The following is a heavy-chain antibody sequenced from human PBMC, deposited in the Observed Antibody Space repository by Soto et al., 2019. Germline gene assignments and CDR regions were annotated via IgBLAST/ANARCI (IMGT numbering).Heavy chain of an antibody. V-gene: IGHV3-23*01. CDR2: ISGGGGST. CDR3: AKRVSSSLGTDF. Sequence: GGSLRLSCAASGFTFSSFAMSWVRQAPGKGLEWVSAISGGGGSTFYADSVKGRFTISRDNSKNTLHLQMNSLRAEDTAVFYCAKRVSSSLGTDFCGKGIMVTVSS. J-gene: IGHJ6*04. D-gene: IGHD6-13*01. CDR1: GFTFSSFA.